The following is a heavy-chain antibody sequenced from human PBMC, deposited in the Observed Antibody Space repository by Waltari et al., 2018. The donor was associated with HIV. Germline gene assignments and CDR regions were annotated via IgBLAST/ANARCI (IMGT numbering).Heavy chain of an antibody. CDR1: CGSISSSSYY. CDR3: ARQGETYYDDRSDDSWFDP. CDR2: IYYSGTT. J-gene: IGHJ5*02. V-gene: IGHV4-39*01. Sequence: QLQLQESGPGLLKPSETRSPTCTVSCGSISSSSYYWGWIRHPPGKGLEWNGSIYYSGTTAYNPSLKILVTIFVDTSKTQFSLKLSCVTAADTAVYYCARQGETYYDDRSDDSWFDPWGQGTLVTVSS. D-gene: IGHD3-22*01.